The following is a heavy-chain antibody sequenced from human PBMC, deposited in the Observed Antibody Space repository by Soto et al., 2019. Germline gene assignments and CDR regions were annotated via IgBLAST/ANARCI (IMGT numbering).Heavy chain of an antibody. CDR2: ISSSSSYI. J-gene: IGHJ6*03. CDR1: GFTFSSYI. Sequence: GGSLRLSCAASGFTFSSYIMNLVRQAPGKGLEWVSSISSSSSYIYYADSVKGRFTISRDNAKNQFSLQLTSVTPEDTAVYYCAGTTSHQWYYLDVWGKGTTVTVSS. D-gene: IGHD1-7*01. V-gene: IGHV3-21*01. CDR3: AGTTSHQWYYLDV.